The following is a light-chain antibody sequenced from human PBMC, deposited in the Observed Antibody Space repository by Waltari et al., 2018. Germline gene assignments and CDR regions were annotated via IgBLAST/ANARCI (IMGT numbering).Light chain of an antibody. V-gene: IGKV1-39*01. Sequence: DIQMTQSPSSLSASVGDRVTITCRASQSISSYLNWYQQKPGKAPKLLIYAASSLQSGVPSRFSGSGSGTDFTLTITSLQPEDFATYYCQQIYSTPGTFGQGTKLEI. CDR1: QSISSY. CDR2: AAS. CDR3: QQIYSTPGT. J-gene: IGKJ2*02.